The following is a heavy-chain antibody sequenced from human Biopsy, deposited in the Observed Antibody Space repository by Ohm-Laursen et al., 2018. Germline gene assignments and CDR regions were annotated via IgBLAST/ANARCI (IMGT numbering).Heavy chain of an antibody. CDR3: VSFLKDLNMAV. V-gene: IGHV3-30*03. D-gene: IGHD2-15*01. J-gene: IGHJ6*02. CDR2: ISYDQITK. CDR1: GFTFRTYG. Sequence: SLRLSCSAPGFTFRTYGMHWVRLAPGKGLEWVAVISYDQITKHYADSVRGRFTISRDNAKNTLYLQMNSPRAEDTAVYYCVSFLKDLNMAVWGQGTTVTVSS.